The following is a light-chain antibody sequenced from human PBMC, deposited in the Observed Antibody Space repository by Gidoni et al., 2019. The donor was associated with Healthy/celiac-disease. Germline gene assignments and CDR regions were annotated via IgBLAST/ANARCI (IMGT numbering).Light chain of an antibody. CDR3: QQSYSTPPT. Sequence: DIQMTQSPSSLSASVGDRVTITCRASQSISSYVNWYQQKPGKAPKLLLYAASSLQSGVPSMFSGRGSGTDFPLTISSLPPEDFATYYCQQSYSTPPTFGQGTKVEIK. J-gene: IGKJ1*01. CDR2: AAS. V-gene: IGKV1-39*01. CDR1: QSISSY.